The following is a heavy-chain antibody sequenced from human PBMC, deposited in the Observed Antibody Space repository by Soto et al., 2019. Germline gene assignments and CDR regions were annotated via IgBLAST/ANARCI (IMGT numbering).Heavy chain of an antibody. CDR2: IYYSGST. CDR3: ARVRGTYDILTGYSLGPYDP. J-gene: IGHJ5*02. CDR1: GGSISSGGYY. D-gene: IGHD3-9*01. Sequence: PSETLSLTCTVSGGSISSGGYYWSWIRQHPGKGLEWIGYIYYSGSTYYNPSLKSRVTISVDTSKNQFSMKLSSVTAADTAVYYCARVRGTYDILTGYSLGPYDPWGQGTLVTVSS. V-gene: IGHV4-31*03.